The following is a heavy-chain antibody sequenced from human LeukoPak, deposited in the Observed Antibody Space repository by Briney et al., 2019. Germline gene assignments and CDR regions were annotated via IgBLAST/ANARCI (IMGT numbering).Heavy chain of an antibody. Sequence: PSETLSRTCTVSGGSISSSNYYGGWIRQPPGKGLEWIGNINYGGSTYYNPSLKSRVTISVDTSKNQFSLKLSSVTASDTAVYYCARTITGSTRWFDPWGQGTLVTVSS. J-gene: IGHJ5*02. D-gene: IGHD1-20*01. CDR3: ARTITGSTRWFDP. V-gene: IGHV4-39*01. CDR2: INYGGST. CDR1: GGSISSSNYY.